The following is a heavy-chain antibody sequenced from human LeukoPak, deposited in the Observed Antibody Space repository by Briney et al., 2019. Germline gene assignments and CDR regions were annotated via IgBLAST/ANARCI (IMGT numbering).Heavy chain of an antibody. D-gene: IGHD3-22*01. V-gene: IGHV1-18*01. CDR3: ARDPGGYYDSSGVDY. CDR1: GYTFTSYG. CDR2: ISAYNGNT. Sequence: PVASVKVSCKAFGYTFTSYGISWVRQAPGQGLEWMGWISAYNGNTNYARKLQGRVTMTTDTSTSTAYMELRSLRSDDTAVYYCARDPGGYYDSSGVDYWGQGTLVTVSS. J-gene: IGHJ4*02.